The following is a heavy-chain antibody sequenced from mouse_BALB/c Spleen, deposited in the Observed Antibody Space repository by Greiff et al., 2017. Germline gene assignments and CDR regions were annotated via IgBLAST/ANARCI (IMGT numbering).Heavy chain of an antibody. J-gene: IGHJ3*01. CDR2: IRSKSNNYAT. CDR3: VRRGSSSFAY. D-gene: IGHD1-1*01. CDR1: GFTFNTYA. V-gene: IGHV10-1*02. Sequence: EVQRVESGGGLVQPKGSLKLSCAASGFTFNTYAMNWVRQAPGKGLEWVARIRSKSNNYATYYADSVKDRFTISRDDSQSMLYLQMNNLKTEDTAMYYCVRRGSSSFAYWGQGTLVTVSA.